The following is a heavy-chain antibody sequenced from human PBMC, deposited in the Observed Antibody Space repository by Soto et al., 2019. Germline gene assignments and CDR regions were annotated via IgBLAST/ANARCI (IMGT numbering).Heavy chain of an antibody. D-gene: IGHD3-10*01. Sequence: QVQLQESGPGLVKPSQTLSLTCTVSGGSISSDDYYWSWIRQPPGKGLEWIGHIYYSGSTYYNPSLKSRVTISVDTSMNQFSLNVRSVTAADTAVYYCARDRGGTWMYKWFDPWGQGTPVTVSS. V-gene: IGHV4-30-4*01. CDR3: ARDRGGTWMYKWFDP. J-gene: IGHJ5*02. CDR2: IYYSGST. CDR1: GGSISSDDYY.